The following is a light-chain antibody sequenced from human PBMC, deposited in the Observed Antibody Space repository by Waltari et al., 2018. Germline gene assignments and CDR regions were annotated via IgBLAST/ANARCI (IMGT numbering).Light chain of an antibody. Sequence: DIQMTQSPPSLSASVGDRVTITCRASRTIATYLNWYQQKSGKAPELLLSSASNLQSGVPSRFSGSGSGTEFTLTISSVQPEDFATYYCQQSYSIPPWTFGQGTKVDIK. CDR2: SAS. CDR1: RTIATY. J-gene: IGKJ1*01. CDR3: QQSYSIPPWT. V-gene: IGKV1-39*01.